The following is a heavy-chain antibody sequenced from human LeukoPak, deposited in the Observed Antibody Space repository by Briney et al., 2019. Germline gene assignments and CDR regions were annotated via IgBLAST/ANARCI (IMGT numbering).Heavy chain of an antibody. CDR2: ISYDGSNK. CDR3: AKVTAPVDY. D-gene: IGHD5-18*01. J-gene: IGHJ4*02. CDR1: GFTYSSYW. Sequence: GGSLRLSCAASGFTYSSYWMDWVRQAPGKGLEWVAVISYDGSNKYYADSVKGRFTISRDNSKNTLYLQMNSLRAEDTAVYYCAKVTAPVDYWGQGTLVTVSS. V-gene: IGHV3-30*18.